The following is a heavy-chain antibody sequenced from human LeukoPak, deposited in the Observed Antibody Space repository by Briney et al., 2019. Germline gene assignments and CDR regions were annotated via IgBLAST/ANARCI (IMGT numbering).Heavy chain of an antibody. J-gene: IGHJ4*02. Sequence: ASVKVSCKASGYTFKNYHMHWVRQAPGQGLEWMGMITPSDGSTNYAQKFQGRVTMTRDMSTSTVYMELSSLRSEGTAVYYCARVGGWYRYFFDYWGQGTLLTVSS. CDR3: ARVGGWYRYFFDY. CDR1: GYTFKNYH. V-gene: IGHV1-46*02. CDR2: ITPSDGST. D-gene: IGHD6-19*01.